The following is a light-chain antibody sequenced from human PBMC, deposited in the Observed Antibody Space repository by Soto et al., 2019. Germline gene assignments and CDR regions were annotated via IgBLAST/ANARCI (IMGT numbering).Light chain of an antibody. CDR2: GHN. CDR1: TSNIGAGYE. CDR3: QSYDNSLSGSGV. J-gene: IGLJ3*02. Sequence: QSVLTQPPSVSGAPGQRVTISCTGSTSNIGAGYEVHWYQQLPGTAPKLLVSGHNIRPSGVPDRFSGFKSGASASLVITGLQAEDEADYYCQSYDNSLSGSGVFGGGIKLTVL. V-gene: IGLV1-40*01.